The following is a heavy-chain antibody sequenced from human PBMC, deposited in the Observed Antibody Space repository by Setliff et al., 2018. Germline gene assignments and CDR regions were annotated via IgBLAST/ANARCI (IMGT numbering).Heavy chain of an antibody. J-gene: IGHJ4*02. D-gene: IGHD5-12*01. V-gene: IGHV4-39*02. CDR3: ARESRFGYSGYDCAFDY. CDR1: GGSISDNNYY. Sequence: PSETLSLTCTASGGSISDNNYYWGWTRQSPGKELEWIGGISHSANKYYNPSFRTGVTISVGMSKNQFFLNLDSVTAADTALYYCARESRFGYSGYDCAFDYWGQGMLVTVSS. CDR2: ISHSANK.